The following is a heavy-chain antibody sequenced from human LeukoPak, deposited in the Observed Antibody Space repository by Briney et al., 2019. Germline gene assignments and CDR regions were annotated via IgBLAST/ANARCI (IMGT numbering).Heavy chain of an antibody. J-gene: IGHJ3*01. CDR2: IKRDGSEK. CDR3: ARGDFWGGPYIDAFDV. Sequence: PGGSLRLSCAASGFTFSDYYMSWVRQAPGKGLEWVANIKRDGSEKYYVDSVKGRFTISRDNAKNTLFLQMNSLRADDTSVYYCARGDFWGGPYIDAFDVWGQGTMVTVSS. V-gene: IGHV3-7*04. CDR1: GFTFSDYY. D-gene: IGHD3-3*01.